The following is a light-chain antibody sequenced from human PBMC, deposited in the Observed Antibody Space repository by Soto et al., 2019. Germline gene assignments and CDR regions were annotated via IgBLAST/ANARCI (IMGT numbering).Light chain of an antibody. CDR3: QQYNSYSQFT. J-gene: IGKJ3*01. V-gene: IGKV1-5*01. CDR2: GAS. Sequence: DIQMTQSPSSLSASVGDRVTITCRARQTISNYLNWYQQKPGKAPKLLIYGASSLQSGVPSRFSGSGSGTEFTLTISCLQPDDVATYYCQQYNSYSQFTFGPGTKVDIK. CDR1: QTISNY.